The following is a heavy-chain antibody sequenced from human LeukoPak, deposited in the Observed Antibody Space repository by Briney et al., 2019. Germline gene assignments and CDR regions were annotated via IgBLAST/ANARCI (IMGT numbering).Heavy chain of an antibody. J-gene: IGHJ4*02. D-gene: IGHD3-10*01. CDR1: GVSISSSSYY. Sequence: SETLSLTCTVSGVSISSSSYYWGWIRQPPGKGLEWIGSIYYSGSTYYNPSLKSRVTISVDTSKNQFSLKLSSVTAADTAVYYCAGLGELLWFGELLSLNDYWGQGTLVTISS. CDR3: AGLGELLWFGELLSLNDY. V-gene: IGHV4-39*01. CDR2: IYYSGST.